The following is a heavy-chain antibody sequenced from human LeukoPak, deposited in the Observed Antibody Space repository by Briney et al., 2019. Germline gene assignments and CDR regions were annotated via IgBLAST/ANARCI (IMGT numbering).Heavy chain of an antibody. CDR2: ISYDGSNK. J-gene: IGHJ6*02. CDR3: AKVVVVAATHDYYYYGMDV. D-gene: IGHD2-15*01. V-gene: IGHV3-30*18. CDR1: GFTFSSYG. Sequence: GGSLRLSCAASGFTFSSYGMHWVRKAPGKGLEWVAVISYDGSNKYYADSVKGRFTISRDNSKNTLYLQMNSLRAEDTAVYYCAKVVVVAATHDYYYYGMDVWGQGTTVTVSS.